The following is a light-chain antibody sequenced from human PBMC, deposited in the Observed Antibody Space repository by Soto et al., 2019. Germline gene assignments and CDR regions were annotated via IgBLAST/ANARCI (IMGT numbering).Light chain of an antibody. CDR2: DAS. J-gene: IGKJ2*01. CDR1: QSVSFNY. Sequence: EIVLTQSPGTLSLSPGERATLSCGASQSVSFNYLAWYQQKVGLAPRLLIYDASRRATGTPDRFSGSGSGTHFALTISRLEPEDFAVYVCQQYGLTPYTCGQGTNLEIK. V-gene: IGKV3D-20*01. CDR3: QQYGLTPYT.